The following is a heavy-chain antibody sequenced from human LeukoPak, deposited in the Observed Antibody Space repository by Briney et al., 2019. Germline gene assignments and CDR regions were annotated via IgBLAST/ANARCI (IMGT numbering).Heavy chain of an antibody. CDR1: GASIMSYY. V-gene: IGHV4-59*08. CDR2: IYYSGST. CDR3: TRHEYNSGWNPFAS. J-gene: IGHJ4*02. D-gene: IGHD6-25*01. Sequence: SETLSLTCAVSGASIMSYYWNWIRQPPGKGLEWIGYIYYSGSTNYNPSLKSRVTISVETSKNQFSLKLSSVTAADTAMYYCTRHEYNSGWNPFASWGQGTLVTVSS.